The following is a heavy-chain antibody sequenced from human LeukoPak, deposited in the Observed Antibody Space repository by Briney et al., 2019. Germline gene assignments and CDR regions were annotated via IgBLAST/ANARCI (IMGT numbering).Heavy chain of an antibody. CDR3: ARGFGYGFDI. Sequence: SQTLSLTCAISGDSLSSNSAAWNWIRQSPSRGLEWLGRTYYRSKWFNGYAVSVKSRITVTPDTSKSQFSLQLSSVTPEDTAVYFCARGFGYGFDIWGQGTMVTVSS. J-gene: IGHJ3*02. CDR1: GDSLSSNSAA. D-gene: IGHD3-10*01. V-gene: IGHV6-1*01. CDR2: TYYRSKWFN.